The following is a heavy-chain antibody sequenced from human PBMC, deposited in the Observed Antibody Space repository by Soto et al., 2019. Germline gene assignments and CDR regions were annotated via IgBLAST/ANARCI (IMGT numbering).Heavy chain of an antibody. CDR2: IIPIFGTA. V-gene: IGHV1-69*13. CDR3: ARVSSCGSCPLHLFAS. J-gene: IGHJ5*01. CDR1: GDTFSSYA. Sequence: SAVKPSCKDSGDTFSSYAISWVRQAPGQGLEWMGGIIPIFGTANYAQKFQGRVTITADESTSTAYMELSSLRSEDTAVYYCARVSSCGSCPLHLFASRGQGSLV. D-gene: IGHD2-15*01.